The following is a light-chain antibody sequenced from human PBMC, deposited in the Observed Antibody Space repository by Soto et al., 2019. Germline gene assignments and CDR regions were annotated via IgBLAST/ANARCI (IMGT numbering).Light chain of an antibody. CDR3: QQYATSPIT. CDR1: QNVITNY. V-gene: IGKV3-20*01. J-gene: IGKJ5*01. CDR2: GAS. Sequence: EIVLRQSPGTLAFSPGERATLSCWASQNVITNYLAWYQQKPGQAPRLLIYGASRRATGIPDRFSGSGSGTDFTLTISRLEPEDFAVYYCQQYATSPITFGQGTRLEIK.